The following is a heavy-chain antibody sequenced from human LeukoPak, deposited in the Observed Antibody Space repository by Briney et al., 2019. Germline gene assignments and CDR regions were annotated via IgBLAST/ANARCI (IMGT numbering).Heavy chain of an antibody. V-gene: IGHV4-4*02. CDR1: GGSITSTNW. CDR3: SRENGAFSPFGY. J-gene: IGHJ4*02. D-gene: IGHD2-8*01. CDR2: VSLSGLT. Sequence: SGTPSLTCGVSGGSITSTNWWSWVRQPPGQGLEWIGEVSLSGLTNYNPSLSSRVIMALDTSKNHLSLHLTSVTAADTAVYYCSRENGAFSPFGYWGQGYLVTVLS.